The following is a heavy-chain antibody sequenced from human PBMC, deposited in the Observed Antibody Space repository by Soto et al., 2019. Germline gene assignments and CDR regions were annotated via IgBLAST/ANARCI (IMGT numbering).Heavy chain of an antibody. CDR1: GGSFSGYY. CDR3: ARAELKTLYYDGSGAPFMDV. V-gene: IGHV4-34*01. CDR2: INHSGST. Sequence: QVQLQQWGAGLLKPSETLSLTCAVYGGSFSGYYWSWIRQPPGKGLEWIGEINHSGSTNYNPSLKSRVTLSVDTSKNQFSLKLSSVTAADTAVYYCARAELKTLYYDGSGAPFMDVWGKGTTVTVSS. J-gene: IGHJ6*03. D-gene: IGHD3-10*01.